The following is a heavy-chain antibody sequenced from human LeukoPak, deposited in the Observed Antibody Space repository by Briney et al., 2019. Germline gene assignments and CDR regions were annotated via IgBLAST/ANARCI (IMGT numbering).Heavy chain of an antibody. Sequence: SVKVSCKASGGTFSSYAISWVRQAPGQGLEWMGGIIPIFGTANYAQKFQGRVTITADESTSTAYMELGSLRSEDTAVYYCARHEKKYCSSTSCYLDYWGQGTLVTVSS. J-gene: IGHJ4*02. CDR1: GGTFSSYA. D-gene: IGHD2-2*01. CDR2: IIPIFGTA. V-gene: IGHV1-69*01. CDR3: ARHEKKYCSSTSCYLDY.